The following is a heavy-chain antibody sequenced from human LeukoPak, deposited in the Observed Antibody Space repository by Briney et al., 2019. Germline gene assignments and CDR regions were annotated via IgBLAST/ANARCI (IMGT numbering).Heavy chain of an antibody. CDR2: IWYDGSNK. CDR1: GFTFSSYG. Sequence: SGGSLRLSCAASGFTFSSYGMHWVRQAPGKGLEWVAVIWYDGSNKYYADSVKGRFTISRDNSKNTLYLQMNSLRAEDTAVYYCARWGSGGLTLDYWGQGTLVTVSS. CDR3: ARWGSGGLTLDY. V-gene: IGHV3-33*01. J-gene: IGHJ4*02. D-gene: IGHD3-10*01.